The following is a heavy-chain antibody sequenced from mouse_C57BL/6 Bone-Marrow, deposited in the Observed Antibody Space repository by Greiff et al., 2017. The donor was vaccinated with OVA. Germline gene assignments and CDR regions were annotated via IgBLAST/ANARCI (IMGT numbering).Heavy chain of an antibody. Sequence: QVQLKESGPGLVQPSQSLSITCTVSGFSLTSYGIHWVRQSPGKGLEWLGVIWSGGSTDYNAAFISRLSISKDNSKSQVFFKMNSLQADDTAIYYCARTLDSSGYGFDYWGQGTTLTVSS. CDR3: ARTLDSSGYGFDY. CDR1: GFSLTSYG. V-gene: IGHV2-2*01. D-gene: IGHD3-2*02. J-gene: IGHJ2*01. CDR2: IWSGGST.